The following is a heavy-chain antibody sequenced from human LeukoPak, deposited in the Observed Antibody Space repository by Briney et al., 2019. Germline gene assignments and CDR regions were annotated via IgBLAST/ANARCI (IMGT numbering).Heavy chain of an antibody. D-gene: IGHD2/OR15-2a*01. CDR1: GVSISSYY. Sequence: SETLSLTCTVSGVSISSYYWSWIRQPPGKGLEWIGYIYYSGSTNYNPSLKSRVTISVDTSKNQFSLKLSSVTAADTAVYYCARAGPGDSTYGDYWGQGTLVTVSS. V-gene: IGHV4-59*12. CDR3: ARAGPGDSTYGDY. CDR2: IYYSGST. J-gene: IGHJ4*02.